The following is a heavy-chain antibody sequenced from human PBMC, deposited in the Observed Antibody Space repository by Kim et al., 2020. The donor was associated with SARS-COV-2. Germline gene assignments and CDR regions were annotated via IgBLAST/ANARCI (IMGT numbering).Heavy chain of an antibody. D-gene: IGHD5-12*01. V-gene: IGHV1-69*01. Sequence: KFQRRVTITADESTSTAYMELRSLRSEDTAVYYCARGGSGYVYYYYGMDVWGQGTTVTVSS. J-gene: IGHJ6*02. CDR3: ARGGSGYVYYYYGMDV.